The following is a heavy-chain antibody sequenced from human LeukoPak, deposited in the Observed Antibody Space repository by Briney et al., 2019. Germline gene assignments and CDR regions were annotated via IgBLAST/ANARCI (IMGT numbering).Heavy chain of an antibody. CDR3: ARGSSSSGLYYYYYMDV. Sequence: SETLSLTCTVSGGSISSYYWSWLRQPPGKGLEWFGYIYYSGSTNYNPSLKSRVTISGDTSKKQFSLKLSFVTAADTAVYYCARGSSSSGLYYYYYMDVWGKGTTVTVSS. CDR2: IYYSGST. CDR1: GGSISSYY. J-gene: IGHJ6*03. V-gene: IGHV4-59*01. D-gene: IGHD6-6*01.